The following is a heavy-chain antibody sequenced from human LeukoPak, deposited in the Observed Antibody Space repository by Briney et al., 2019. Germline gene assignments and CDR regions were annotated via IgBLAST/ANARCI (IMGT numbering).Heavy chain of an antibody. J-gene: IGHJ4*02. Sequence: SETLSLTCTVSGGSISSYYWSWIRQPPGKGLVWIGYIYYSGSTNYNPSLKSRVTISVDTSKNQFSLKLSSVTAADTAVYYCARHVTGYRYGIDYWGQGTLVTVSS. V-gene: IGHV4-59*08. CDR1: GGSISSYY. CDR2: IYYSGST. CDR3: ARHVTGYRYGIDY. D-gene: IGHD5-18*01.